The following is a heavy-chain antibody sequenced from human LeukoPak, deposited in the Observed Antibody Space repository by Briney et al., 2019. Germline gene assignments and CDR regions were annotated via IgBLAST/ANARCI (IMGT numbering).Heavy chain of an antibody. V-gene: IGHV3-30-3*01. D-gene: IGHD2-15*01. CDR1: GFTFSSYA. CDR2: ISYDGSNK. Sequence: GGSLRLTCAASGFTFSSYAMHWVGQAPGKGLEWVAVISYDGSNKYYADSVKGRFTISRDNSKTTLYLQMNSLRAEDTAVYYCARDVFCSGGSCYSSWGPGTLVTVSS. CDR3: ARDVFCSGGSCYSS. J-gene: IGHJ4*02.